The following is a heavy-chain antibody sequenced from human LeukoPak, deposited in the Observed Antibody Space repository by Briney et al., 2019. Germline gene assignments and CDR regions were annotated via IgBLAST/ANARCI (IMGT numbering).Heavy chain of an antibody. CDR1: GGTFNNYA. D-gene: IGHD3-10*01. V-gene: IGHV1-69*04. Sequence: SVKVSCKTSGGTFNNYAISWVRQAPGQGLEWMGRVVPMFGIRNYPQTFRGRVNITADKATTTVYMDLRSLRAEDTAIYYCATEPSRSYGFDHLDFWGLGTPVTVSS. CDR2: VVPMFGIR. J-gene: IGHJ4*02. CDR3: ATEPSRSYGFDHLDF.